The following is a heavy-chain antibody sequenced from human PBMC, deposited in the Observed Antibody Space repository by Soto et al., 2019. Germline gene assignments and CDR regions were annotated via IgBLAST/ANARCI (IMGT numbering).Heavy chain of an antibody. V-gene: IGHV4-31*03. Sequence: QVQLQESGPGLVKPSQTLSLTCTVSGGSISSGGYHWSWIRQHPGKGLEWIGCISYSGNTYYNPSLKSRVTISVDTSKNQCALKLTSVTAAGTAVYYCARSVFPWGQGTLVTVSS. J-gene: IGHJ5*02. CDR3: ARSVFP. CDR1: GGSISSGGYH. CDR2: ISYSGNT.